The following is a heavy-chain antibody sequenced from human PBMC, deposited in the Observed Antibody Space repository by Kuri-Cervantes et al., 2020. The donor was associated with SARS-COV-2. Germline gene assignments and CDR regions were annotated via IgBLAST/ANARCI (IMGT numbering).Heavy chain of an antibody. D-gene: IGHD2-2*02. V-gene: IGHV4-61*01. J-gene: IGHJ6*02. Sequence: SETLSLTCTVSGGSVSSGSYYWSWIGQPPGKGLEWIGYIYYRGSTNYNPSLKSRVTISVDTSKNQFSLKLSSVTAADTAVYYCARVDCSTIICYTYHYGLDVWGQGTTVTVSS. CDR1: GGSVSSGSYY. CDR3: ARVDCSTIICYTYHYGLDV. CDR2: IYYRGST.